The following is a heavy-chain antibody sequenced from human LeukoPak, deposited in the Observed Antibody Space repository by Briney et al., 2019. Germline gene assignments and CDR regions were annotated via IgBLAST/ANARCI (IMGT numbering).Heavy chain of an antibody. CDR1: GGSVSSVSYY. CDR2: IYYSGST. V-gene: IGHV4-61*01. D-gene: IGHD4-11*01. Sequence: PSETLSLTCTVSGGSVSSVSYYWSWIRQPPGKGLEWIGYIYYSGSTNYNPSLKSRVTISVDTSKNQFSLKLSSVTAADTAVYYCARDNYGDAFDIWGQGTMVTVSS. CDR3: ARDNYGDAFDI. J-gene: IGHJ3*02.